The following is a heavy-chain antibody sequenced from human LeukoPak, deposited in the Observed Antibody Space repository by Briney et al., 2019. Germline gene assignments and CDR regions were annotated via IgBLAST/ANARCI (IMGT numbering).Heavy chain of an antibody. CDR2: IYHSGST. CDR3: ARHRDYDFWSGYPDAFDI. D-gene: IGHD3-3*01. CDR1: GYSISSGYY. V-gene: IGHV4-38-2*01. Sequence: SETLSLTCAVSGYSISSGYYWGWIRQPPGKGLEWIGSIYHSGSTYYNPSLKSRVTISVDTSKNQFSLKLSSVTAADTAVYYCARHRDYDFWSGYPDAFDIWGQGTVVTVSS. J-gene: IGHJ3*02.